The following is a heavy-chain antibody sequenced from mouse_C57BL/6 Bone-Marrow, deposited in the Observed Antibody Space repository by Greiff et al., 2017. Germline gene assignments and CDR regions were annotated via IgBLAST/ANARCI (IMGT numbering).Heavy chain of an antibody. CDR1: GFTFSSYA. CDR3: ARDSNRYAMDY. V-gene: IGHV5-4*03. Sequence: EVKLVESGGGLVKPGGSLKLSCAASGFTFSSYAMSWVRQTPEKRLAWVATISDGGSYTYYPDNVKGRFTISRDTAKNNLYLQMSHLKYEDTAMYYCARDSNRYAMDYWGQGTSVTVAS. J-gene: IGHJ4*01. D-gene: IGHD2-5*01. CDR2: ISDGGSYT.